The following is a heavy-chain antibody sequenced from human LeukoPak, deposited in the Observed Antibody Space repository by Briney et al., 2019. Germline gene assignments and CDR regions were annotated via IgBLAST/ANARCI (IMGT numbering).Heavy chain of an antibody. V-gene: IGHV4-61*02. CDR1: GGSISSGSYY. Sequence: SETLSLTCTVSGGSISSGSYYWSWIRQPAGKGLEWIGRIYAGGSTNYNPSLKSRVTISVDTSKNQFSLKLSSVTAADTAVYYCEREDDSGGYNQDYFDYWGQGTLVTVSS. D-gene: IGHD3-22*01. CDR2: IYAGGST. J-gene: IGHJ4*02. CDR3: EREDDSGGYNQDYFDY.